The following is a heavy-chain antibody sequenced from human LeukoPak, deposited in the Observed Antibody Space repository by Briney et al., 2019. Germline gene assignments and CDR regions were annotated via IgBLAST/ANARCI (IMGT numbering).Heavy chain of an antibody. D-gene: IGHD3-16*01. V-gene: IGHV1-69*04. Sequence: SVKVSCKASGGTFSSYAISWVRQAPRQGLEWMGRIIPILGIANYAQKFQGRVTITADKSTSTAYMELSSLRSEDTAVYYCARDLGEPRDNFAPLNWFDPWGQGTLVTVSS. CDR1: GGTFSSYA. CDR2: IIPILGIA. J-gene: IGHJ5*02. CDR3: ARDLGEPRDNFAPLNWFDP.